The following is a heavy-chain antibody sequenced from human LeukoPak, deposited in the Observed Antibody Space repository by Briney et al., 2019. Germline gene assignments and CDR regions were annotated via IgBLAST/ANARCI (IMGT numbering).Heavy chain of an antibody. D-gene: IGHD6-19*01. CDR3: ARARRLSDSSGWNDYYYYYYGMDV. J-gene: IGHJ6*02. CDR1: GGSFSGYY. CDR2: INHSGST. V-gene: IGHV4-34*01. Sequence: SETLSLTCAVYGGSFSGYYWSWIRQPPGKGLEWIGEINHSGSTNYNPSLKSRVTISVDTSKNQFSLKLSSVTAADMAVYYCARARRLSDSSGWNDYYYYYYGMDVWGQGTTVTVSS.